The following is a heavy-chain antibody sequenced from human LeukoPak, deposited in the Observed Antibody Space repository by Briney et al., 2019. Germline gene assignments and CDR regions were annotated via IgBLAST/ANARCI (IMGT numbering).Heavy chain of an antibody. Sequence: SETLSLTCTVSGGSISSSNYYWVWIRQPPGKGLEWIGSIYYSGSTYDNPSLKSRVTISVDTSKNRFSLKLSSVTAADTAVYYCARQNGNYFPHPEEFDYWGQGTLVTVSS. CDR3: ARQNGNYFPHPEEFDY. CDR2: IYYSGST. D-gene: IGHD3-10*01. V-gene: IGHV4-39*01. J-gene: IGHJ4*02. CDR1: GGSISSSNYY.